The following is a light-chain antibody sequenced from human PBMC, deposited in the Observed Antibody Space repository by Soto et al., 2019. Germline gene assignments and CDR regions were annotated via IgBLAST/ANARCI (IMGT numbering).Light chain of an antibody. CDR2: GAA. Sequence: TQSPTTLSASVGERATFTCRASQSIRRTLAWYQQKTRNDPSLLLSGAATLESGGPSRCSGGESGTEVTRLISSRLPEDCAVEYCQQHYNRPRHFGQGTRLEIK. V-gene: IGKV1-5*01. J-gene: IGKJ5*01. CDR3: QQHYNRPRH. CDR1: QSIRRT.